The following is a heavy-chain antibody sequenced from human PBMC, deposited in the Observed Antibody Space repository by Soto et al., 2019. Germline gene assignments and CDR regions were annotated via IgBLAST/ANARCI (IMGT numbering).Heavy chain of an antibody. CDR1: GGSISSYY. J-gene: IGHJ4*02. CDR3: ARGDYYGELEY. D-gene: IGHD4-17*01. CDR2: IYYSGST. V-gene: IGHV4-59*01. Sequence: QVQLQESGPGLVKPSETLSLTCTVSGGSISSYYWSWIRQPPGKGLEWIGYIYYSGSTNYNPSLKSRVTISVDTSKNQFFLKLSSVTAADTAVYYCARGDYYGELEYWGQGTLVTVSS.